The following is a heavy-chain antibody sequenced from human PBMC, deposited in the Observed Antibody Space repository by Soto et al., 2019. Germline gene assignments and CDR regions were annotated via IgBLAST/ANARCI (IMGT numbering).Heavy chain of an antibody. V-gene: IGHV4-31*03. CDR1: GGSISSGGYY. Sequence: QVQLQGSGPGLVKPSQTLSLTCTVSGGSISSGGYYWSWIRQHPGKGLEWIGYIYYSGSTYYNPSLKSRVTISVDTSKNQFSLKLSSVTAADTAVYYCARVGYCSGGSCYYDDAFDIWGQGTMVTVSS. CDR2: IYYSGST. D-gene: IGHD2-15*01. CDR3: ARVGYCSGGSCYYDDAFDI. J-gene: IGHJ3*02.